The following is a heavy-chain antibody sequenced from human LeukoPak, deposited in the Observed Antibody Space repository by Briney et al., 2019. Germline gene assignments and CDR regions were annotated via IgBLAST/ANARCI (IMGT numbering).Heavy chain of an antibody. J-gene: IGHJ4*02. CDR1: GGTFSSYA. D-gene: IGHD3-10*01. CDR2: IIPIFGTA. CDR3: ARDQGYYGSGSYYYGY. Sequence: ASVKVSCKASGGTFSSYAISWVRQAPGQWLEWMGRIIPIFGTANYAQKFQGRVTITTDESTSTAYMELSSLRSEDTAVYYCARDQGYYGSGSYYYGYWGQGTLVTVSS. V-gene: IGHV1-69*05.